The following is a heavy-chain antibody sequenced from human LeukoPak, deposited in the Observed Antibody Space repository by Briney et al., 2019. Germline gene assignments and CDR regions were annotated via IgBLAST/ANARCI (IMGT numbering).Heavy chain of an antibody. D-gene: IGHD3-3*01. CDR2: IIPILGIA. CDR1: GGTFSSYT. V-gene: IGHV1-69*04. J-gene: IGHJ4*02. CDR3: AREDFWGGYNY. Sequence: SVKVSCKASGGTFSSYTISWVRQAPGQGLEWMGRIIPILGIANYAQKFQGRVTITADKSTSTAYMELSSLRSEDTAVYYCAREDFWGGYNYWGQGTLVTVSS.